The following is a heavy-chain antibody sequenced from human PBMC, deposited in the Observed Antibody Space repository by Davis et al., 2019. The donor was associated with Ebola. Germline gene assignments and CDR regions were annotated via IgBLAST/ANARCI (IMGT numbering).Heavy chain of an antibody. D-gene: IGHD6-6*01. CDR3: ARDLEYSSSTDLLYYYYGVDV. J-gene: IGHJ6*02. V-gene: IGHV3-30*04. CDR2: ISFDGSNK. CDR1: GFTFSSYA. Sequence: GESLKISCAASGFTFSSYAMYWVRQAPGKGLEWVAVISFDGSNKYYADSVKGRFTISRDNSKNTLYLQMNTLGTEDTAVYYCARDLEYSSSTDLLYYYYGVDVWGQGTTVTVSS.